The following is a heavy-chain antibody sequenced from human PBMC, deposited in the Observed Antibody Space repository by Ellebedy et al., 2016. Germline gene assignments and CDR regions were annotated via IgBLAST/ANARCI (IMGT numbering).Heavy chain of an antibody. V-gene: IGHV3-23*01. CDR1: GFTFGNFF. Sequence: GESLKISXVASGFTFGNFFMSWVRQAPGGGLEWISTISGAGTNTYFADSVRGRFTISRDNSANTLYLHMRSLRAEDTAVYYCRQGYYSHYWGQGTPVTVSS. CDR3: RQGYYSHY. CDR2: ISGAGTNT. J-gene: IGHJ4*02.